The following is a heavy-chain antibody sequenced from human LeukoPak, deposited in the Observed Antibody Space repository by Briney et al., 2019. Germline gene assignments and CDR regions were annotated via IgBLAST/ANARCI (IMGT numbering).Heavy chain of an antibody. CDR2: IKQDGSEK. J-gene: IGHJ4*02. Sequence: GGSLRLSCAASGFTFSSYWMSWVRQAPGKGLEWVANIKQDGSEKYYVDSVKGRFTISRDNAKNSLYLQMNSLRAEDTTIYYCARAGQNSLFDYWGQGTLVTVSS. CDR1: GFTFSSYW. V-gene: IGHV3-7*01. CDR3: ARAGQNSLFDY. D-gene: IGHD1-14*01.